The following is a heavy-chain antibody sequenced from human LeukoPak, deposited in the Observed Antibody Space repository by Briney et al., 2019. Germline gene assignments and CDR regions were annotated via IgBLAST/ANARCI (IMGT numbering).Heavy chain of an antibody. J-gene: IGHJ5*02. V-gene: IGHV3-53*01. Sequence: GGSLRLSCAASGFTVSSNYMSWVRQAPGKGLEWVSLIYSDGSTFYADSVKGRFIISRDNSKNTLYLQMNTLRAEDTAVYYCTISSNWYWLFDPWGQGTLVTVSS. D-gene: IGHD6-13*01. CDR3: TISSNWYWLFDP. CDR1: GFTVSSNY. CDR2: IYSDGST.